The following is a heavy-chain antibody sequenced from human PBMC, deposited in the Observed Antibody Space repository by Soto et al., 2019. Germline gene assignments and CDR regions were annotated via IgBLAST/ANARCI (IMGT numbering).Heavy chain of an antibody. Sequence: PSETLSLTCAVYGGSFSGYYWSWIRQPPGKGLEWIGEINHSGSTNYNPSLKSRVTISVDTSKNQFSLKLSSVTAADTAVYYCARGPYSPTPFDYWGQGTMVTVYS. CDR2: INHSGST. CDR1: GGSFSGYY. V-gene: IGHV4-34*01. CDR3: ARGPYSPTPFDY. J-gene: IGHJ4*02. D-gene: IGHD5-18*01.